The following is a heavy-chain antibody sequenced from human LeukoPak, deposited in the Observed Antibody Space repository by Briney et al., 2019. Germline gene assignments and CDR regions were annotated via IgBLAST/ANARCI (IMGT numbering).Heavy chain of an antibody. D-gene: IGHD3-10*01. CDR3: ERDPITMVRGVMSYNWFDP. CDR1: GGSISSGSYY. V-gene: IGHV4-61*02. J-gene: IGHJ5*02. Sequence: PSETLSLTCTVSGGSISSGSYYWSWIRQPAGKGLEWIGRIYTSGSTNYNPSLKSRVTISVDTSKNQFSLKLSSVTAADAAVYYCERDPITMVRGVMSYNWFDPWGQGTLVTVSS. CDR2: IYTSGST.